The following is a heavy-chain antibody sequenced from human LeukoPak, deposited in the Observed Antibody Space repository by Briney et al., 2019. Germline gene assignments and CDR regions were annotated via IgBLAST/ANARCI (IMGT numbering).Heavy chain of an antibody. Sequence: PGGSLRLSCAASGFTFSIYWMSWVRQAPGKGLEWVANIKQDGSEKYYVDSVKGRFTISRDNAKNSLYLQMNSLRAEDTAVYYCAREPYDILTGYDYWGQGTLVTVSS. CDR2: IKQDGSEK. CDR3: AREPYDILTGYDY. V-gene: IGHV3-7*01. J-gene: IGHJ4*02. D-gene: IGHD3-9*01. CDR1: GFTFSIYW.